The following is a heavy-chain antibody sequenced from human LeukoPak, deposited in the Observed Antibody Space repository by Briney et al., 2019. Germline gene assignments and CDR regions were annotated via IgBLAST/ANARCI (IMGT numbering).Heavy chain of an antibody. CDR3: ARDLRYSSGWTFFDY. CDR1: GGTFSSYA. CDR2: IIPIFGTA. J-gene: IGHJ4*02. Sequence: ASVKVSCKASGGTFSSYAISWVRQAPGQGLEWMGGIIPIFGTANYAQKFQGRVTITADESTSTAYMELSSLRSEDTAVYYCARDLRYSSGWTFFDYRGQGTLVTVSS. V-gene: IGHV1-69*01. D-gene: IGHD6-19*01.